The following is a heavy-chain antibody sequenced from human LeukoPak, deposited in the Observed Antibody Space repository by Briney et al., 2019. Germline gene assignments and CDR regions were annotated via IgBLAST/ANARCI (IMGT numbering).Heavy chain of an antibody. CDR1: GFTFNSYT. CDR2: ISSSTIYI. V-gene: IGHV3-21*01. Sequence: GGSLRLSCVASGFTFNSYTMNWVRQAPGKGLEWISSISSSTIYIYYADSVKGRFTISRDNSKNTLYLQMNSLRAEDTAVYYCARDGSAFDIWGQGTMVTVSS. D-gene: IGHD1-26*01. CDR3: ARDGSAFDI. J-gene: IGHJ3*02.